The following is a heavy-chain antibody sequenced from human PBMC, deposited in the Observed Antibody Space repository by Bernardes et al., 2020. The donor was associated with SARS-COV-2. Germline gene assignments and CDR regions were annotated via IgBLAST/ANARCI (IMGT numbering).Heavy chain of an antibody. CDR1: GFIFSNYW. D-gene: IGHD3-3*01. J-gene: IGHJ4*02. CDR3: ARGDVVLRFY. CDR2: IKKDGSEN. V-gene: IGHV3-7*03. Sequence: GGSLRLSCEASGFIFSNYWMSWVRQAPGKGLEWVANIKKDGSENYYVDSVKGRFTISRENAKNSLYLQMNSLRVEDTAVYYCARGDVVLRFYGGQGTLVTVSS.